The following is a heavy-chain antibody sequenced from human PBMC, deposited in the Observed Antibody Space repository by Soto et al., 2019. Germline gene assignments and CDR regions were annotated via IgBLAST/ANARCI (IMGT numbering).Heavy chain of an antibody. CDR2: INHSGST. CDR1: GGSFSVYY. V-gene: IGHV4-34*01. J-gene: IGHJ6*03. CDR3: ARGADLRGSYYMDV. Sequence: SETLSLTCAVYGGSFSVYYWSWIRQPPGKGLEWIGEINHSGSTNYNPSLKSRVTISVDTSKNQFSLKLSSVTAADTAVYYCARGADLRGSYYMDVWGKGTTVTVSS.